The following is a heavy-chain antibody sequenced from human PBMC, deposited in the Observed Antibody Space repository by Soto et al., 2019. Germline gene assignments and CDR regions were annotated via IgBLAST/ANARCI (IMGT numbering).Heavy chain of an antibody. V-gene: IGHV3-23*01. CDR1: GFTFSSYA. D-gene: IGHD6-13*01. CDR3: AKGGGSRWRGGLPYYYGMDV. J-gene: IGHJ6*02. CDR2: ISGSGGST. Sequence: GGSLRLSCAASGFTFSSYAMSWVRQAPGKGLEWVSAISGSGGSTYYADSVKGRFTISRDNSKNTLYLQMNSLRAEDTAVYYCAKGGGSRWRGGLPYYYGMDVWGQGTTVTVSS.